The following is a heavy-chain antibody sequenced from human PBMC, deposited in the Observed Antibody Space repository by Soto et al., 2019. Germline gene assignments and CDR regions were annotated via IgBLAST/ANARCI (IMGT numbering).Heavy chain of an antibody. CDR3: AREVNSSPARCPNWCDP. D-gene: IGHD6-13*01. J-gene: IGHJ5*02. CDR1: GDSTNNSHW. CDR2: TYHSGTT. V-gene: IGHV4-4*02. Sequence: QVQLQESGPGLVQPSGTLSLTCAVSGDSTNNSHWWSWVRQTPAKGLEWIGETYHSGTTNYNPSLNASVTISIDKAKSQFSMNMNSVTAADTAVYYGAREVNSSPARCPNWCDPWGQGTLVTVSS.